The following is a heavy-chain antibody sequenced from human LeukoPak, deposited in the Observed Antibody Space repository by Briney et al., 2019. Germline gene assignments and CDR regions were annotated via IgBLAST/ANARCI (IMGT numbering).Heavy chain of an antibody. Sequence: KSSETLSLTCAVSGGSITSSHWWSWARQPPGKGLEWIGEIYHGGTTNYNPSLKSRATMSVDESKNQFSLKLSSVTAADTAVYYCATYFYGGDYASYYFDYWGQGTLVTVSS. CDR1: GGSITSSHW. J-gene: IGHJ4*02. V-gene: IGHV4-4*02. CDR3: ATYFYGGDYASYYFDY. CDR2: IYHGGTT. D-gene: IGHD4-23*01.